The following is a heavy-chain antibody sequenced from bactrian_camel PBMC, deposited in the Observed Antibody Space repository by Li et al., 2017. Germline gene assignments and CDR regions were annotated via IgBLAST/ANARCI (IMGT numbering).Heavy chain of an antibody. CDR3: AKDLGTGTSWGTFLNL. J-gene: IGHJ4*01. CDR1: GRTRDSYC. D-gene: IGHD5*01. CDR2: IDSDGRR. V-gene: IGHV3S55*01. Sequence: QLVESGGGSVQAGGPLKLSCSASGRTRDSYCMGWFRQVPGKEREGIAGIDSDGRRTYAESVKGRFTISRDNAKNTLYLQLNSLKTEDTAMYYCAKDLGTGTSWGTFLNLWGQGTQVTVS.